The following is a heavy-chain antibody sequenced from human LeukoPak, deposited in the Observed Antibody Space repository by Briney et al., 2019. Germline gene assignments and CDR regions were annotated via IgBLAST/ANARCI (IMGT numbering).Heavy chain of an antibody. Sequence: GGSLRLSCAASGFTFSSYSMNWVRQAPGKGLEWVSYISSSSSTIYYADSVKGRFTISRDNSKNTLYLQMNSLRAEDTAVYYCAKYFGGWYEDYWGQGTLVTVSS. CDR3: AKYFGGWYEDY. J-gene: IGHJ4*02. D-gene: IGHD6-19*01. V-gene: IGHV3-48*01. CDR2: ISSSSSTI. CDR1: GFTFSSYS.